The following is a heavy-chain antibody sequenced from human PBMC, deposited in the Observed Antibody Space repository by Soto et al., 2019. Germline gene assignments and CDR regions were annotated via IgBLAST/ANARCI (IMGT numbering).Heavy chain of an antibody. Sequence: PSETLSLTCAVYGGSFSGYYWSWIRQPPGKGLEWIGEINHSGSTNYSPSLKSRVTISVDTSKNQFSLKLSSVTAADTAVYYCATHSNSSWYFDYWGQGTLVTVSS. D-gene: IGHD6-13*01. J-gene: IGHJ4*02. CDR1: GGSFSGYY. CDR2: INHSGST. V-gene: IGHV4-34*01. CDR3: ATHSNSSWYFDY.